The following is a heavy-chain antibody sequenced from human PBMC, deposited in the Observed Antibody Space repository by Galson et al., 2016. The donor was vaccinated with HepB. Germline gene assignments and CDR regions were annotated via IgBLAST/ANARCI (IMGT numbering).Heavy chain of an antibody. V-gene: IGHV3-30*18. J-gene: IGHJ4*02. CDR3: AKRHEYCPPVGCSVDS. D-gene: IGHD2/OR15-2a*01. CDR2: DSMEGRRK. CDR1: GFTFSHRG. Sequence: SLRLSCAASGFTFSHRGMHWVRQAPGKGLEWVAADSMEGRRKFDADSVKGRFTISRDNSNNMLFLQMNSLTADDTAVYYCAKRHEYCPPVGCSVDSWGQGTLVSVSS.